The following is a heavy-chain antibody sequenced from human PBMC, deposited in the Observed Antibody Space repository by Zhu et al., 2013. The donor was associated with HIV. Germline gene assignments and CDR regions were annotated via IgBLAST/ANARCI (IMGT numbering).Heavy chain of an antibody. CDR3: ARGRVGGVRSFDV. CDR1: GGSFSGYY. J-gene: IGHJ3*01. D-gene: IGHD2-15*01. V-gene: IGHV4-34*02. Sequence: QVQIQQWGVGLLEPSGTLSLTCNIFGGSFSGYYWSWIRQTPGKGLEWIGEINHVGNTNFNSSLKSRVSMSVDKPKNQFSLNVTSVTAADTAVYFCARGRVGGVRSFDVWGQGTPVTVFS. CDR2: INHVGNT.